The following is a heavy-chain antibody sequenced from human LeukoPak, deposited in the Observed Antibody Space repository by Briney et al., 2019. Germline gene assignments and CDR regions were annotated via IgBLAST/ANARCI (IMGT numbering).Heavy chain of an antibody. Sequence: SETLSLTCTVSGGSISSHYWSWIRQPPGKGLEWIGYIYYSGTTNCNPSLKSRVTISVDTSKNQFSLKLSSVTAADTAVYYCAREATVTNEFDYWGQGTPVTVSS. CDR3: AREATVTNEFDY. CDR2: IYYSGTT. J-gene: IGHJ4*02. CDR1: GGSISSHY. D-gene: IGHD4-17*01. V-gene: IGHV4-59*11.